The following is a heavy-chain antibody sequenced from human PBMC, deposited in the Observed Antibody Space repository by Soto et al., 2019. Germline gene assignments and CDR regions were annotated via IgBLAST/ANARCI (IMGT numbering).Heavy chain of an antibody. CDR1: GYSFTNYG. D-gene: IGHD6-19*01. CDR2: ISAYNGNT. V-gene: IGHV1-18*01. J-gene: IGHJ6*03. CDR3: ARDRGVAPPVAGNTHYYDSMDV. Sequence: QDRLVQSGVEVKKPGASVRVSCKASGYSFTNYGITWVRQAPGQGFEWMGWISAYNGNTNYAQKFQGRVTLTTDASTSTAYLELRSLRSDDTAVYYCARDRGVAPPVAGNTHYYDSMDVWGKGTTVTVSS.